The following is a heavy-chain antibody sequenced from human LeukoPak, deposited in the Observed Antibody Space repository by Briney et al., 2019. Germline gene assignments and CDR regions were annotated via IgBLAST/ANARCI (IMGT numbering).Heavy chain of an antibody. D-gene: IGHD4-17*01. J-gene: IGHJ5*02. Sequence: GGSLRLSCAASGFTFSSYGMSWVRQAPGKGLEWVSYISSSGSTIYYADSVKGRFTISRDNAKNSLYLQMNSLRAEDTAVYYCARDHYGDYFPNWFDPWGQGTLVTVSP. CDR1: GFTFSSYG. CDR2: ISSSGSTI. V-gene: IGHV3-48*04. CDR3: ARDHYGDYFPNWFDP.